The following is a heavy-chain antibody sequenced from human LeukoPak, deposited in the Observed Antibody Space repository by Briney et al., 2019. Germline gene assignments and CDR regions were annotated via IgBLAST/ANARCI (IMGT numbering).Heavy chain of an antibody. D-gene: IGHD5-24*01. CDR1: GFTFNYYG. Sequence: PGGSLRLSCAASGFTFNYYGLHWVRQAPGKGLEWVAFIRYDGTGQSCAESVKGRFTISRDNSQSTVFLQMNSLRPDDTAVYYCAKDVRDGYNYFDYWGQGTLVTVSS. CDR3: AKDVRDGYNYFDY. CDR2: IRYDGTGQ. V-gene: IGHV3-30*02. J-gene: IGHJ4*02.